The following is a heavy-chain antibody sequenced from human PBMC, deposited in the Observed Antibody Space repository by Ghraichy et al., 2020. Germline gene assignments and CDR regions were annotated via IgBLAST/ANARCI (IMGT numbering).Heavy chain of an antibody. CDR2: INTNTENP. CDR3: ARGLGYCTGHKCFFDHIGNNWFDP. J-gene: IGHJ5*02. Sequence: ASVKVSCKASGYTFTDYPIDWVRQAPGQGLEWMGWINTNTENPTYAQAFTGRFVLSLDTSASTAYLQISSLKAEDTAVYYCARGLGYCTGHKCFFDHIGNNWFDPWGQGTLVTVSS. V-gene: IGHV7-4-1*02. D-gene: IGHD2-8*02. CDR1: GYTFTDYP.